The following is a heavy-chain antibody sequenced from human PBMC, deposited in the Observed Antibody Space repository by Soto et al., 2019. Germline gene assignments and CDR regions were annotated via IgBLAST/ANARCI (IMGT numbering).Heavy chain of an antibody. CDR3: STDDYGDYDGSL. J-gene: IGHJ4*02. CDR1: GGTFSSYA. D-gene: IGHD4-17*01. CDR2: VIPIFGTA. V-gene: IGHV1-69*01. Sequence: QVQLVQSGAEVKKPGSSVKVPCKASGGTFSSYAISWVRQAPGQGLEWMGGVIPIFGTANYAQKFQGRVTITADESTSTAYMELSSLRSEDTAVYYFSTDDYGDYDGSLWGQGTLVTVSS.